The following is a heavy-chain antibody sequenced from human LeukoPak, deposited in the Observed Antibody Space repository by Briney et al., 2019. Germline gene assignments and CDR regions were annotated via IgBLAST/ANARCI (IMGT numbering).Heavy chain of an antibody. CDR3: ARDSSSWYGVYFDY. Sequence: ASVKVSCKASGYTFTSYGISWVRQAPGQGLEWMGWISAYNGNTNYAQKLQGRVTMTTDTYTSTAYMELRILRSDDTAVYYCARDSSSWYGVYFDYWGQGTLVTVSS. CDR1: GYTFTSYG. CDR2: ISAYNGNT. J-gene: IGHJ4*02. D-gene: IGHD6-13*01. V-gene: IGHV1-18*01.